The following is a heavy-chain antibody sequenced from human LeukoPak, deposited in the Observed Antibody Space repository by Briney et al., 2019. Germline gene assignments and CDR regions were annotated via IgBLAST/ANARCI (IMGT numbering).Heavy chain of an antibody. J-gene: IGHJ6*03. V-gene: IGHV4-4*07. CDR2: IYSSGST. CDR3: ARVDEVGQLSAPPFYYYMDV. Sequence: ETLSLTCSVSGGSISGYYWSWIRQPAGKGLEWIGRIYSSGSTRYSPSFESRVTMTVDTSKNQFSLKLTSVTAADTAIYYCARVDEVGQLSAPPFYYYMDVWGKGKSVTVSS. D-gene: IGHD1-1*01. CDR1: GGSISGYY.